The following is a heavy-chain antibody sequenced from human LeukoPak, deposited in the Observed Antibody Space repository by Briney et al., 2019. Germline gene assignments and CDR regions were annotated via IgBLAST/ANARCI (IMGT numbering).Heavy chain of an antibody. V-gene: IGHV3-66*01. J-gene: IGHJ4*02. CDR2: IYSGGTT. D-gene: IGHD3-22*01. Sequence: GGSLRLSCAASGFTVSSNYMSWVRQAPGKGLEWVSVIYSGGTTYYADSVKGRFTISRDNSKNTLYLQMNRLRVEDTAVYYCARGRYYDSSGYPSRYFDYWGQGTLVTVSS. CDR3: ARGRYYDSSGYPSRYFDY. CDR1: GFTVSSNY.